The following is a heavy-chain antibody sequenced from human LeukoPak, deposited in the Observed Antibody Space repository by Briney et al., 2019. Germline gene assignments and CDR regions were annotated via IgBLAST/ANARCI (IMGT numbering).Heavy chain of an antibody. D-gene: IGHD1-26*01. CDR3: AREVRPSPLGAPGAFDI. Sequence: ASVKVSCKASGYTFSNYGISWVRQAPGQGLEWMGWISAYNGKTNYKQKLQGRVTMTTDTFTSTAYMELRSLRSDDTAVYYCAREVRPSPLGAPGAFDIWGQGTMVTVSS. J-gene: IGHJ3*02. V-gene: IGHV1-18*01. CDR2: ISAYNGKT. CDR1: GYTFSNYG.